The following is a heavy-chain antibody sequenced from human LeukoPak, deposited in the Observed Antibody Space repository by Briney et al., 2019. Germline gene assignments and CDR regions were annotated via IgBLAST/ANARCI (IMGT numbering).Heavy chain of an antibody. CDR1: GGSISSYY. CDR2: IYYSGST. J-gene: IGHJ6*03. Sequence: SETLSLTCTVSGGSISSYYWSWIRQPPGKGLEWIGNIYYSGSTNYNPSLKSRVTISVDTSKNQFSLKLSSVTAADTAVYYCARESYYYYYMDVWGKGTTVTVSS. V-gene: IGHV4-59*01. CDR3: ARESYYYYYMDV.